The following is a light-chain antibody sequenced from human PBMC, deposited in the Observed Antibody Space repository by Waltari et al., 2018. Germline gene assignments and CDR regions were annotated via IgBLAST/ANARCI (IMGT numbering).Light chain of an antibody. CDR1: QSVNSW. J-gene: IGKJ1*01. CDR2: KAS. Sequence: DIQMTQSPSTLSASVGDRVAITRRASQSVNSWLAWYQQKPGKAPKFLIYKASILESGVPSRFSGGGSETEFTLTISNLQPDDFATYYCQQYNRYSTFGQGTKVELK. CDR3: QQYNRYST. V-gene: IGKV1-5*03.